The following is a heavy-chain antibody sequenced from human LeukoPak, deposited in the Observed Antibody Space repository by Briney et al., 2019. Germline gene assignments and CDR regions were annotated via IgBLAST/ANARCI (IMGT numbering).Heavy chain of an antibody. D-gene: IGHD5-24*01. CDR1: GYSITSYY. V-gene: IGHV4-59*01. CDR3: ARVFRRDGYFDY. CDR2: IFYSGNT. Sequence: KPPETLSLTCTVSGYSITSYYWSWIRQPPGKGLEWIGYIFYSGNTDYNPSLKSRVTISVDTPRNRFSLKLDSVTAADTAVYYCARVFRRDGYFDYWGQGTLVTVSS. J-gene: IGHJ4*02.